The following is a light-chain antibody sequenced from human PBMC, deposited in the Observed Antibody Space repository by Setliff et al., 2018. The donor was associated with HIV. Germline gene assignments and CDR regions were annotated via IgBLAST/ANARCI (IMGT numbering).Light chain of an antibody. J-gene: IGLJ1*01. V-gene: IGLV2-14*01. CDR3: SSFTTTTTLV. CDR2: EVS. Sequence: QSALTQPASVSGSPGQSITISCTGTGSDVGRYNYVSWYQHHPGKAPKLMIYEVSNRPSGVSNRFSGSKSGNTASLTISGLQAEDEADYFCSSFTTTTTLVFGTGTKVTVL. CDR1: GSDVGRYNY.